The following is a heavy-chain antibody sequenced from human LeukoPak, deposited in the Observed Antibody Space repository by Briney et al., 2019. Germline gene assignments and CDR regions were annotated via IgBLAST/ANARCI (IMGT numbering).Heavy chain of an antibody. CDR2: IYSGGST. CDR3: ARAEQLLLDY. V-gene: IGHV3-66*02. D-gene: IGHD6-6*01. J-gene: IGHJ4*02. CDR1: GFTVSSNY. Sequence: GGSLRLSCAASGFTVSSNYMSWVRQAPGKGLEWVSVIYSGGSTYYAGSVKGRFTISRDNSKNTLYLQMNSLRAEDTAVYYCARAEQLLLDYWGQGTLVTVSS.